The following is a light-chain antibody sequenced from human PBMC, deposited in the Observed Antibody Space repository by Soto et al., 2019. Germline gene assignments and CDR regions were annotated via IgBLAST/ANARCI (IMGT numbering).Light chain of an antibody. CDR2: GAS. J-gene: IGKJ1*01. V-gene: IGKV3-20*01. CDR3: QQYVSWT. Sequence: EIVLTQSPGTLSVSPGERATLSCRASQSISSNHLAWYQQKPGQAPSLLMYGASSRATGIPDRFSGSGSGTDFTLTISRLEPEDSAIYYCQQYVSWTFGQGTKVEIQ. CDR1: QSISSNH.